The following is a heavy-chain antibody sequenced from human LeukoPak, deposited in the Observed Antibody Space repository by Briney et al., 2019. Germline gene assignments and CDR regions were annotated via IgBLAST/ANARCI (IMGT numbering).Heavy chain of an antibody. CDR2: IYHSGST. V-gene: IGHV4-34*01. CDR3: ASSHTAAPHFDY. J-gene: IGHJ4*02. CDR1: GGSFSGYY. D-gene: IGHD4-17*01. Sequence: SETLSLTCAVYGGSFSGYYWSWIRQPPGKGLEWIGYIYHSGSTYYNPSLKSRVTISVDRSKNQFSLKLSSVTAADTAVYYCASSHTAAPHFDYWGQGTLVTVSS.